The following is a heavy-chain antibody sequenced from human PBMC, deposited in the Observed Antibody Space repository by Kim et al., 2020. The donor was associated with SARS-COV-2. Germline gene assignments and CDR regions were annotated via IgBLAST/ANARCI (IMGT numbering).Heavy chain of an antibody. Sequence: RQPPGKGLEWIGYILTSGSTHYNPSLKRRVTISVDTSKNQFSLKLSSATAADTAVYYCARRGLYYYDSSAYRNGAFDIWGQGTMVTVSS. J-gene: IGHJ3*02. V-gene: IGHV4-4*08. CDR2: ILTSGST. CDR3: ARRGLYYYDSSAYRNGAFDI. D-gene: IGHD3-22*01.